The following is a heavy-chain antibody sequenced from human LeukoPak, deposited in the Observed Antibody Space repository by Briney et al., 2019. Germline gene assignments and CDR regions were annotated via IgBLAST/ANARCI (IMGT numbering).Heavy chain of an antibody. Sequence: GGSLRLSCAASGFTFSDYPMHWVRQAPGKGLEYVSAITTNGGTTYYATSVKGRFTISRDDSKNTLFLQMNSLRAEDTAIYYCAKDSFSQNGIFDALDIWGQGTMVTVYS. CDR3: AKDSFSQNGIFDALDI. CDR2: ITTNGGTT. CDR1: GFTFSDYP. D-gene: IGHD1-1*01. J-gene: IGHJ3*02. V-gene: IGHV3-64*01.